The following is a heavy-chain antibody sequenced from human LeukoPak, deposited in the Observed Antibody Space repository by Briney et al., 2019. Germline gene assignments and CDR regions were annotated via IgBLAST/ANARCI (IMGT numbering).Heavy chain of an antibody. Sequence: SETLSLTCSVYGGSITAYYWSWIRQPPWKGLEWIGEINHSRGTKYNPSLESRVTILLDASKNEFSLNLNSVTAADTAVYYCAREDYYFDSWGQGTLVTVSS. CDR3: AREDYYFDS. CDR2: INHSRGT. J-gene: IGHJ4*02. CDR1: GGSITAYY. V-gene: IGHV4-34*01.